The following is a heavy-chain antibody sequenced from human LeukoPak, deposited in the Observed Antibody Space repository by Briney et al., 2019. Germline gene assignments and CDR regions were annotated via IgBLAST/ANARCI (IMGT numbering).Heavy chain of an antibody. V-gene: IGHV1-2*06. CDR3: ARDSDSSSWYLSWDYYYYGMDV. J-gene: IGHJ6*02. CDR2: INPNSGGA. Sequence: AASVKVSCKASGYTFTGYYMHWVRQAPGQGLEWMGRINPNSGGANYAQKFQGRVTMTRDTSISTAYMELSRLRSDDTAVYYCARDSDSSSWYLSWDYYYYGMDVWGQGTTVTVSS. CDR1: GYTFTGYY. D-gene: IGHD6-13*01.